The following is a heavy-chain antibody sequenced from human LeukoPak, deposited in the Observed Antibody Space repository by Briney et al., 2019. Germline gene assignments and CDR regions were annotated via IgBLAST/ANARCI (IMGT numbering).Heavy chain of an antibody. CDR2: INHSGST. CDR3: ARGVRTGTTYNWFDP. Sequence: SETLSLTCAVYGGSFSGYYWSWIRQPPGKGLEWIGEINHSGSTNYNPSLKSRVTISVDTSKNQFSLKLSSATAADTAVYYCARGVRTGTTYNWFDPWGQGTLVTVSS. J-gene: IGHJ5*02. V-gene: IGHV4-34*01. D-gene: IGHD1-1*01. CDR1: GGSFSGYY.